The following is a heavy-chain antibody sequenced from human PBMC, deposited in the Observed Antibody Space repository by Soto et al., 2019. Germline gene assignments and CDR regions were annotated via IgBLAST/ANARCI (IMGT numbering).Heavy chain of an antibody. Sequence: SETLSLTCTVSGGSMISYYWSWIRQPPGRGLEWIGFIYYAGSTKYNPSLNSRVTISVDTSKNQFSLTLTSVTAAATAIYYCARAREYYDSEFDPWGQGTLVTVSS. J-gene: IGHJ5*02. CDR1: GGSMISYY. CDR3: ARAREYYDSEFDP. D-gene: IGHD3-22*01. V-gene: IGHV4-59*12. CDR2: IYYAGST.